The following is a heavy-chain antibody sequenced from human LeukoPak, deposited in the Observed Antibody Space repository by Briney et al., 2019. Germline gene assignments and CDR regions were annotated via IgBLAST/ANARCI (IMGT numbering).Heavy chain of an antibody. J-gene: IGHJ4*02. CDR3: AKHPYSGTQRGVGYFDY. CDR1: GGSISSYY. CDR2: IYYSGST. Sequence: SETLSLTCTVSGGSISSYYWSWIRQPPGKGLEWIGYIYYSGSTNYNPSLKSRVTISVDTSKNQFSLKLSSVTAADTAVYYCAKHPYSGTQRGVGYFDYWGQGTLVTVSS. V-gene: IGHV4-59*01. D-gene: IGHD1-26*01.